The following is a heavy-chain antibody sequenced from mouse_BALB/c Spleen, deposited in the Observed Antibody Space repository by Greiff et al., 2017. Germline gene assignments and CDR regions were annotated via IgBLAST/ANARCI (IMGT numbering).Heavy chain of an antibody. V-gene: IGHV5-9-3*01. CDR3: ARHTDYYAMDY. J-gene: IGHJ4*01. Sequence: EVHLVESGGGLVKPGGSLKLSCAASGFTFSSYAMSWVLLPPEKRLEWDATISSGGSYTYYPDSVKGRFTISRADAKNTLFLQMSSLRSEDTAMYYCARHTDYYAMDYWGQGTSVTVSS. CDR2: ISSGGSYT. CDR1: GFTFSSYA.